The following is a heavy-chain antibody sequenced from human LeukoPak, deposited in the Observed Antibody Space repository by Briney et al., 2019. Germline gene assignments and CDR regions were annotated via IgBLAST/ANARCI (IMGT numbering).Heavy chain of an antibody. CDR3: AREDDILTGRNWFDP. CDR2: ISAYNGNT. V-gene: IGHV1-18*04. CDR1: GYTFTSYG. Sequence: GASVTLSCNASGYTFTSYGISWVRHAPGQGLEWMEWISAYNGNTNYAQKLQGRVTMTTDTSTSTSYMELRSLRSDDTAVYYCAREDDILTGRNWFDPWGQGTLVTVSS. D-gene: IGHD3-9*01. J-gene: IGHJ5*02.